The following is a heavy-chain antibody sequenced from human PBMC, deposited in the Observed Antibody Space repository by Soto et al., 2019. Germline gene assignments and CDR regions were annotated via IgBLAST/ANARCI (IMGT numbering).Heavy chain of an antibody. CDR1: GFTFSSYA. J-gene: IGHJ4*02. D-gene: IGHD5-18*01. CDR3: ARIQLWRSIEY. V-gene: IGHV3-23*01. Sequence: EVQLLESGGGLVQPGGSLRLSCAASGFTFSSYAMTWVRQAPGKGLEWVSAISGSGGSTYFADSMKGRFTISRDNSKNTLYVQMNSLRAEDTAVYYWARIQLWRSIEYWGQGTLVTVSS. CDR2: ISGSGGST.